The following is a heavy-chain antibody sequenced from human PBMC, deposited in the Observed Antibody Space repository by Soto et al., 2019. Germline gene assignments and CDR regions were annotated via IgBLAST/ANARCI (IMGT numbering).Heavy chain of an antibody. J-gene: IGHJ4*02. D-gene: IGHD7-27*01. Sequence: GASVKVSCKAAAYTVTSYDINWVRQATGQDFEWMGWMNPNNGNTAYAQKFQGRVTMTRDTSKSTAFMELSSLTSEDTAVYYCARGPRNWGVDYWGQGTQVTVSS. CDR1: AYTVTSYD. CDR3: ARGPRNWGVDY. CDR2: MNPNNGNT. V-gene: IGHV1-8*01.